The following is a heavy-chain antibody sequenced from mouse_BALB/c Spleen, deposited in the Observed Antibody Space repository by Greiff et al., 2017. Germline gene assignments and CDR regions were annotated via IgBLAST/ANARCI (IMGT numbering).Heavy chain of an antibody. CDR3: ARQYYGSSHYFDY. D-gene: IGHD1-1*01. CDR2: ISSGSSTI. CDR1: GFTFSSFG. V-gene: IGHV5-17*02. J-gene: IGHJ2*01. Sequence: EVQLVESGGGLVQPGGSRKLSCAASGFTFSSFGMHWVRQAPEKGLEWVAYISSGSSTIYYADTVKGRFTISRDNPKNTLFLQMTSLRSEDTAMYYCARQYYGSSHYFDYWGQGTTLTVSS.